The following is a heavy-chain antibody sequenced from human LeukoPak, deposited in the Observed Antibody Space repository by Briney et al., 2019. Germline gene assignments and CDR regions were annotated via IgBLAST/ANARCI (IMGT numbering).Heavy chain of an antibody. D-gene: IGHD3-3*01. J-gene: IGHJ4*02. CDR3: ARETRITIFGVVIYYFDY. CDR1: GYTFTRDA. Sequence: ASVKVSCKASGYTFTRDAMNWVRQAPGQGLEWMGGIIPIFGTANYAQKFQGRVTITTDESTSTAYMELSSLRSEDTAVYYCARETRITIFGVVIYYFDYWGQGTLVTVSS. V-gene: IGHV1-69*05. CDR2: IIPIFGTA.